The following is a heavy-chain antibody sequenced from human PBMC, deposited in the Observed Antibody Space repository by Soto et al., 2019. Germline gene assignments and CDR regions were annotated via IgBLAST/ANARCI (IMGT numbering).Heavy chain of an antibody. CDR2: IYPGDSDT. D-gene: IGHD5-12*01. CDR3: ARQGGYSGYDHPFDY. Sequence: GESLKISCKGSGYSFTSYWIGWVRQMPGKGLEWMGIIYPGDSDTRYSPSFQGQVTISADKSISTAYLQWSSLKASDTAMYYCARQGGYSGYDHPFDYWGKGTLVTVSS. CDR1: GYSFTSYW. V-gene: IGHV5-51*01. J-gene: IGHJ4*02.